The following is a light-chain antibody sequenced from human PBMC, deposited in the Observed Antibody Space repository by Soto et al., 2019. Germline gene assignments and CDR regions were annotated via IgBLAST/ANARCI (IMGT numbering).Light chain of an antibody. CDR1: QNIGKW. CDR3: EQVKSVPST. Sequence: DMQMTQSRSSVSASVGDRVTMRXRASQNIGKWLGWYQQQPGKAPKLXXYYXSNLRRGGPSRLSGSGSGTDFTLTISSLQPEDFANYYCEQVKSVPSTYGQGTRLEIK. CDR2: YXS. V-gene: IGKV1-12*01. J-gene: IGKJ5*01.